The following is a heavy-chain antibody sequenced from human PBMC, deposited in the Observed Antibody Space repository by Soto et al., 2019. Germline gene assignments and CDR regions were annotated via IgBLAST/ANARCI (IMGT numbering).Heavy chain of an antibody. J-gene: IGHJ4*02. V-gene: IGHV4-34*01. CDR2: ISQSGNT. CDR1: GGSFSGYY. Sequence: SETLSLTCSIYGGSFSGYYWSWIRQPPGKGLEWIGEISQSGNTNYSPSLKSRVSISIDTSKKQFSLNLASVSAADTAVYYCARAPKVSGSSQTRPDFWGQGTLVTVSS. D-gene: IGHD6-6*01. CDR3: ARAPKVSGSSQTRPDF.